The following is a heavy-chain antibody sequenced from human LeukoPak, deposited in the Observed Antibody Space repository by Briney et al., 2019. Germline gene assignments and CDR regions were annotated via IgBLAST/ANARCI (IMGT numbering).Heavy chain of an antibody. CDR1: GYTFTSYD. D-gene: IGHD2-21*01. J-gene: IGHJ4*02. CDR2: MNPNSGNT. CDR3: ARGAYGFLPYYLDY. V-gene: IGHV1-8*01. Sequence: GASVKVSCKASGYTFTSYDINWVRQATGQGLEWMGWMNPNSGNTGYAQKFQGRVTMTRNTSISTAYMELSSLRSEDTAVYYCARGAYGFLPYYLDYWGQGTLVTVSS.